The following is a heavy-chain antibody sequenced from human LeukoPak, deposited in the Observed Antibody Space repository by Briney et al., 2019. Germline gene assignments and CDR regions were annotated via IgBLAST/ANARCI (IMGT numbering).Heavy chain of an antibody. V-gene: IGHV4-39*01. D-gene: IGHD3-9*01. J-gene: IGHJ4*02. CDR3: ARPRAHYDILTGYQRGYYFDY. Sequence: SETLSLTCTVSGGSISSSSYYWGWIRQPPGKGLEWIGSIYYSGSTYYNPSLKSQVTISVDTSKNQFSLKLSSVTAADTAVYYCARPRAHYDILTGYQRGYYFDYWGQGTLVTVSS. CDR1: GGSISSSSYY. CDR2: IYYSGST.